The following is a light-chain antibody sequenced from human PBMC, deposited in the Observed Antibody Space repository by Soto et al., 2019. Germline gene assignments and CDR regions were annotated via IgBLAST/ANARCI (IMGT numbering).Light chain of an antibody. CDR2: WAS. CDR3: QQYYSTPRT. CDR1: RSVLDSSNNKNY. V-gene: IGKV4-1*01. Sequence: DIVMIQSPDSLRATPPERATISSNTTRSVLDSSNNKNYLAWYPQKPGQPPKLLIYWASTRASGVPDRFSGSGSGTEFTLTISSLQAEDVAVYYCQQYYSTPRTFGQGTKVDIK. J-gene: IGKJ1*01.